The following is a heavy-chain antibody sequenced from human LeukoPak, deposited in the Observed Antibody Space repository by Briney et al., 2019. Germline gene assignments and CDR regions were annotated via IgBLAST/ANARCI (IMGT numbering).Heavy chain of an antibody. Sequence: GGSLRLSCAASGFTFSSYEMNWVRQAPGKGLEWVSFISSSGSAIHYADSVRGRFTISRDNAKNSLFLQMSRLRAEDTAVYYYAREKLSFFDSSGYFDHWGQGTLVTVSS. V-gene: IGHV3-48*03. D-gene: IGHD3-22*01. J-gene: IGHJ4*02. CDR3: AREKLSFFDSSGYFDH. CDR2: ISSSGSAI. CDR1: GFTFSSYE.